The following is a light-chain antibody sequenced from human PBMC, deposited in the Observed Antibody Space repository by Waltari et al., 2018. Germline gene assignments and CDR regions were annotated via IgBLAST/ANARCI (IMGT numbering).Light chain of an antibody. V-gene: IGKV3D-15*01. J-gene: IGKJ2*01. CDR2: GVS. CDR3: QQSIQWPYT. Sequence: DIAMTQSPATLSLSPGERATLSCRASQSVNRNLAWYQQKPGQPPKLLIYGVSSRATGIPDRGTGSGSGMEFTLTISSLEPEDVGIYHCQQSIQWPYTFGQGTKVEIK. CDR1: QSVNRN.